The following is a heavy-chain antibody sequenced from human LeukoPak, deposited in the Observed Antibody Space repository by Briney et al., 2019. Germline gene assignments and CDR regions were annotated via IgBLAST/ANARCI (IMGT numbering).Heavy chain of an antibody. CDR1: GGSISSGGYY. J-gene: IGHJ4*02. Sequence: PSETLSLTCTVSGGSISSGGYYWSWIRQHPGKGLEWIGYIYYSGSTYYNPSLKSRVTISVDTSKNQFSLKLSSVTAADTAVYYCARLGHREQLWLSGLDYWGQGTLVTVSS. V-gene: IGHV4-31*03. CDR2: IYYSGST. D-gene: IGHD5-18*01. CDR3: ARLGHREQLWLSGLDY.